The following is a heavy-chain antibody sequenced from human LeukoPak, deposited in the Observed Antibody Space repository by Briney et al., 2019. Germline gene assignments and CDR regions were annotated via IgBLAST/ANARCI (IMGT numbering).Heavy chain of an antibody. CDR3: AKDMVEYDILTGYYFV. CDR1: GFTFSSYA. V-gene: IGHV3-23*01. D-gene: IGHD3-9*01. Sequence: PGGSLRLSCAASGFTFSSYAMSWVRQAPGKGLEWVSAISGSGGSTYYADSVKGRFTISRDNSKNTLYLQMNSLRAEDTAVYYCAKDMVEYDILTGYYFVWGQGTLVTVSS. J-gene: IGHJ4*02. CDR2: ISGSGGST.